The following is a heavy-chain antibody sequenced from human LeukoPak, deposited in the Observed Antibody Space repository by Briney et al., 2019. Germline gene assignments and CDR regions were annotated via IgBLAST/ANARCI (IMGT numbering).Heavy chain of an antibody. CDR2: IYHSGST. CDR1: GYSISSGYY. V-gene: IGHV4-38-2*02. CDR3: ARDIVVWHYMDV. Sequence: SETLSLTCAVSGYSISSGYYWGWIRQPPGKGLEWIGSIYHSGSTYYNPSLKSRVTISVDTSKNQFSLKLSSVTAADAAVYYCARDIVVWHYMDVWGKGTTVTVSS. J-gene: IGHJ6*03. D-gene: IGHD2-2*01.